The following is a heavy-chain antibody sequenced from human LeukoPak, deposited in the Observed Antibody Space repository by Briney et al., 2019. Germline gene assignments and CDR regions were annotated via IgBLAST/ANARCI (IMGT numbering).Heavy chain of an antibody. CDR2: ISWNSGSI. D-gene: IGHD1/OR15-1a*01. J-gene: IGHJ6*02. CDR3: AKDLKQYYYYGMDV. CDR1: GFTFDDYA. V-gene: IGHV3-9*01. Sequence: GGSLRLSCAASGFTFDDYAMHWVRHAPGKGLEWVSGISWNSGSIGYADSVKGRFTISRDNAKNSLYLQMNSLRAEDTALYYCAKDLKQYYYYGMDVWGQGTTVTVSS.